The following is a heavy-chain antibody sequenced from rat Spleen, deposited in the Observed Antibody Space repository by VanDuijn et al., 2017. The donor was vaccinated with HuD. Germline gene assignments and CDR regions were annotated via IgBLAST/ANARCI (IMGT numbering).Heavy chain of an antibody. CDR3: VRLMMVLIITGVMDA. D-gene: IGHD1-12*02. Sequence: VQLKESGPGLVQPSQTLSLTCTVSGFSLTSNGVSWVRQPPGKGLEWVASTSTGGGYTYYRDSVKGRFTISRDNAKNIQYLQMDSLGPEDTATYHCVRLMMVLIITGVMDAWGQGASVTVSS. CDR1: GFSLTSNG. V-gene: IGHV5S14*01. J-gene: IGHJ4*01. CDR2: TSTGGGYT.